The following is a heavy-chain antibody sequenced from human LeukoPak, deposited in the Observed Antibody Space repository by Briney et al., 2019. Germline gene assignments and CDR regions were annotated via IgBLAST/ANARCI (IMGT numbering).Heavy chain of an antibody. CDR2: MSYDGSNR. CDR1: GFTFSSYG. CDR3: AKGRKAAAGTTPEFDY. Sequence: PGGSLRLSCAASGFTFSSYGIHWVRQAPGKGLEWVAVMSYDGSNRYYADSVKGRFTISRDNSKNTLYLQMNSLRPEDTAVYYCAKGRKAAAGTTPEFDYWGQGTLVTVSS. D-gene: IGHD6-13*01. V-gene: IGHV3-30*18. J-gene: IGHJ4*02.